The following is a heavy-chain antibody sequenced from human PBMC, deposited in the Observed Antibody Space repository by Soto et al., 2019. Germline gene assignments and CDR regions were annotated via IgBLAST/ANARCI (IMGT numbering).Heavy chain of an antibody. CDR3: ARDGVAPGLYFDH. Sequence: GGSLRLSCAASGFTFSDYLMNWVRQVPGKGLEWVASIKYDGGEKNYLESVKGRFTTSRDNPKNSVYLQMASLRAEDTAVYYCARDGVAPGLYFDHWGQGTPVTAPQ. CDR2: IKYDGGEK. V-gene: IGHV3-7*04. CDR1: GFTFSDYL. D-gene: IGHD3-3*01. J-gene: IGHJ4*02.